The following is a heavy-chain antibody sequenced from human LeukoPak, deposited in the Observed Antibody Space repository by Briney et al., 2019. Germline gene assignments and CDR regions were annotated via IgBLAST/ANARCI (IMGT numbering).Heavy chain of an antibody. D-gene: IGHD3-22*01. CDR2: ISGSGGST. Sequence: GGSLRLSCAASGFTFSSYAMSWVRQAPGKGLEWVSAISGSGGSTYYADSVKGRFTISRDNSKNTLYLQMNSLRAEDTAVYYCAKTTYYYDSSAKGQVYYFDYWGQGTLVTVSS. CDR1: GFTFSSYA. V-gene: IGHV3-23*01. J-gene: IGHJ4*02. CDR3: AKTTYYYDSSAKGQVYYFDY.